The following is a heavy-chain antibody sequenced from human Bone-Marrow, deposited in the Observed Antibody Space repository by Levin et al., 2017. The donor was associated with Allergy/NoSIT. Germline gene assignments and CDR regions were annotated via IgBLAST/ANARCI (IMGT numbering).Heavy chain of an antibody. Sequence: KISCQASGGTCSSYAISWVRQAPGQGLEWMGGIIPIFGTANYAQKFQGRVTITADESTSTAYMELSSLRSEDTAVYYCAGPYDSSGLDAFDIWGQGTMVTVSS. CDR2: IIPIFGTA. V-gene: IGHV1-69*01. D-gene: IGHD3-22*01. J-gene: IGHJ3*02. CDR3: AGPYDSSGLDAFDI. CDR1: GGTCSSYA.